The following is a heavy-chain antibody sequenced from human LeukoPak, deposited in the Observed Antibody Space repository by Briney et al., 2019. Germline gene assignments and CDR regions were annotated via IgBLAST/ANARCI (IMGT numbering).Heavy chain of an antibody. CDR3: ARELVVPAAMVGYYYYYGMDV. CDR2: IYYSGST. Sequence: SETLSLTCTVSVGSVGSDSYFWSWIRQPPGVGLEWIGYIYYSGSTNYNPSLKSRVTISVDTSKNQFSLKLSSVTAADTAVYYCARELVVPAAMVGYYYYYGMDVWGKGTTVTVSS. CDR1: VGSVGSDSYF. V-gene: IGHV4-61*01. J-gene: IGHJ6*04. D-gene: IGHD2-2*01.